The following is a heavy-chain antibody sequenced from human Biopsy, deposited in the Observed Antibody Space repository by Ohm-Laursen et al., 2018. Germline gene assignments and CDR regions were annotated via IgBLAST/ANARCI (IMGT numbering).Heavy chain of an antibody. CDR1: GFTFSRYA. CDR3: ARDSGGTARAGGMDV. D-gene: IGHD6-6*01. J-gene: IGHJ6*02. V-gene: IGHV3-21*01. CDR2: INEVSSHI. Sequence: GSLRLSCAASGFTFSRYAMNWVRQAPGKGLEWVSYINEVSSHIYDADSVKGRITVARDNAKNSLYLQLNSLRAEDTAVYYCARDSGGTARAGGMDVWGQGATVTVSS.